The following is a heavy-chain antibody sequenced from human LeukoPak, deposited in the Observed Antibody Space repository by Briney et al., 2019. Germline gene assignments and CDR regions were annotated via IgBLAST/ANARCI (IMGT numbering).Heavy chain of an antibody. V-gene: IGHV4-61*02. Sequence: PSQTLSLTCTVSGGSISSGSYYWSWIRQPAGKGLERIGRIYTSGSTNYNPSLKSRVTISVDTSKNQFSLKLSSVTAADTAVYYCARASGSYFFDYWGQGTLVTVSS. CDR2: IYTSGST. J-gene: IGHJ4*02. CDR3: ARASGSYFFDY. CDR1: GGSISSGSYY. D-gene: IGHD1-26*01.